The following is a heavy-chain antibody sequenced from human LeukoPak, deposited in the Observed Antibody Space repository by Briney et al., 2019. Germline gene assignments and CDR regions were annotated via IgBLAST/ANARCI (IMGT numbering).Heavy chain of an antibody. V-gene: IGHV4-59*01. J-gene: IGHJ4*02. Sequence: SETLSLTCTVSGGSISSYYWSWIRQPPGKGLEWIGYIYYTGSTNYSPSLKSRVTISVDTSKNQFSLKLSSVTAADTAVYYCARVGLGYRIDYWGQGTLVTVSS. CDR1: GGSISSYY. CDR2: IYYTGST. D-gene: IGHD5-18*01. CDR3: ARVGLGYRIDY.